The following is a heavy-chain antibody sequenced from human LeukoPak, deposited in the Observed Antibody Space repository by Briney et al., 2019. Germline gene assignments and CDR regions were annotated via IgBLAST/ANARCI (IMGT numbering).Heavy chain of an antibody. D-gene: IGHD6-13*01. Sequence: PGRSLRLSCAASGFTFSSYPMPWVRRAPGKGLEWVAVISYDGSNKYYADSVKGRFTISRDNSKNTLHLQMNSLRPEDTAVYYCARDGSITWAPIFDYWGQGTLVTVSS. J-gene: IGHJ4*02. CDR1: GFTFSSYP. CDR2: ISYDGSNK. CDR3: ARDGSITWAPIFDY. V-gene: IGHV3-30*04.